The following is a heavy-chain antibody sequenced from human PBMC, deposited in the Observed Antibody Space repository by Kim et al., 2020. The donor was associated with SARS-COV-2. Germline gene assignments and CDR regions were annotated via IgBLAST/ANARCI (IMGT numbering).Heavy chain of an antibody. D-gene: IGHD6-13*01. V-gene: IGHV4-31*02. CDR3: ARSRQQLVFGIDY. Sequence: YTPYLKSRVTISVDTSKNQFSLKLSSVTAADTAVYYCARSRQQLVFGIDYWGQGTLVTVSS. J-gene: IGHJ4*02.